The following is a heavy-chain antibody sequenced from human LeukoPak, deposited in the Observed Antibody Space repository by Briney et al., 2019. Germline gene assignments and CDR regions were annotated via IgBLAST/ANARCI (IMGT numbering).Heavy chain of an antibody. J-gene: IGHJ4*02. Sequence: GGSLRLSCAASGFTFSSYWMSWVRHAPGKGLEWVANIKQDGSEKYYVDSEKGRFTISRDNAKNPLYLQMNSPRPEDPAVYYCAGDSYFAYSGQGTLVTVSS. CDR2: IKQDGSEK. CDR1: GFTFSSYW. CDR3: AGDSYFAY. V-gene: IGHV3-7*03.